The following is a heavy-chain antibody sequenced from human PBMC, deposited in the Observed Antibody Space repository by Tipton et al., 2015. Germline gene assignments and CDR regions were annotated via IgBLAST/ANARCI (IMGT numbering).Heavy chain of an antibody. J-gene: IGHJ5*02. Sequence: SLRLSCAASGFSFRSYWMAWVRQAPGKGLEWVANIKQEGSEKTYMDSVKGRFTISRDNANNSLYLQMNSLRAEDTAVYYCAKDVAVAVYNWFDPWGQGTLVTVSS. V-gene: IGHV3-7*05. CDR3: AKDVAVAVYNWFDP. CDR1: GFSFRSYW. CDR2: IKQEGSEK. D-gene: IGHD6-19*01.